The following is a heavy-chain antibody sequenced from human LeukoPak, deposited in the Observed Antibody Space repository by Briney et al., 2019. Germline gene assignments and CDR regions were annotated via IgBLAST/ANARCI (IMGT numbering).Heavy chain of an antibody. CDR1: GGSISSYY. Sequence: SETLSLTCTVSGGSISSYYWRWIRQPPGKGLEWIGYIYYSGSTNYNPSLKSRVTISVDTSKNQFSLKLSSVTAADTAVYYCARARNYYDSSGYQIDYWGQGTLVTVSS. J-gene: IGHJ4*02. V-gene: IGHV4-59*01. CDR3: ARARNYYDSSGYQIDY. CDR2: IYYSGST. D-gene: IGHD3-22*01.